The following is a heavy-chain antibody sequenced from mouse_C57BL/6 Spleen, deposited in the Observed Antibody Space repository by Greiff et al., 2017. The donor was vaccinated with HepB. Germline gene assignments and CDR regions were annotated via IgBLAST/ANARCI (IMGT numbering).Heavy chain of an antibody. CDR1: GFNIKDYY. Sequence: VQLQQSGAELVRPGASVKLSCTASGFNIKDYYMHWVKQRPEQGLEWIGRIDPEDGDTEYAPKFQGKATMTADTSSNTAYLQLSSLTSEDTAVYYCTQTAQATDAMDYWGQGTSVTVSS. V-gene: IGHV14-1*01. CDR2: IDPEDGDT. CDR3: TQTAQATDAMDY. D-gene: IGHD3-2*02. J-gene: IGHJ4*01.